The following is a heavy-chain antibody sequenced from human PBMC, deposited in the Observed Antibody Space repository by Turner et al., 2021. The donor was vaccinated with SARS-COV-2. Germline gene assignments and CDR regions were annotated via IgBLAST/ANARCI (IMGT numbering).Heavy chain of an antibody. J-gene: IGHJ4*02. V-gene: IGHV3-66*01. CDR2: IYSGGST. D-gene: IGHD3-10*01. CDR1: GLTVSSNY. CDR3: AREVSGSSNTGVHFDS. Sequence: EVQLVESGGGLVQPGGSLRLSCAASGLTVSSNYISWVRQAPGKGLEWVSVIYSGGSTYYADSVKGRFTISRDNSKNTLYLQMNSLRAEDTAVYYCAREVSGSSNTGVHFDSWGQGTPVTVSS.